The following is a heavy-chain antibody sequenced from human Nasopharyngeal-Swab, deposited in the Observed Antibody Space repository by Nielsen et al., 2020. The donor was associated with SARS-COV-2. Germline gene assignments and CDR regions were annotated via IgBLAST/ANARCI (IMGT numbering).Heavy chain of an antibody. CDR2: ISYDGSNK. J-gene: IGHJ4*02. D-gene: IGHD3-3*01. Sequence: GESLKISCAAAGFTFSSYGMHWVRQAPGKGLEWGAVISYDGSNKYYADSVKGRFTISRDNSKNTLYLQMNSRRAEDTAVYYCAKHGWESGYYDFWSGYYTGPSGIDYWGQGTLVTVSS. V-gene: IGHV3-30*18. CDR3: AKHGWESGYYDFWSGYYTGPSGIDY. CDR1: GFTFSSYG.